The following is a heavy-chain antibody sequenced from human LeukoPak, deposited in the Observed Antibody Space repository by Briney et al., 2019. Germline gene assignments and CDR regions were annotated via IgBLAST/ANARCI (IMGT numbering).Heavy chain of an antibody. D-gene: IGHD3-22*01. CDR3: ARSTLNSSGYRVKVGLDY. V-gene: IGHV1-69*13. Sequence: ASVKVSCKASGGTFSSYAISWVRQAPGQGLEWMGGIIPIFGTANYAQKFQGRVTITADESTSTAYMELSRLRSDDTAVYYCARSTLNSSGYRVKVGLDYWGQGTLVTVSS. CDR2: IIPIFGTA. J-gene: IGHJ4*02. CDR1: GGTFSSYA.